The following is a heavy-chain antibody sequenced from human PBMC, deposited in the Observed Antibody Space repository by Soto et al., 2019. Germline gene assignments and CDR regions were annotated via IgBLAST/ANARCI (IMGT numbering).Heavy chain of an antibody. CDR3: ARVPFGTTRDFDF. V-gene: IGHV3-33*01. D-gene: IGHD1-1*01. CDR1: GFTFSNYG. J-gene: IGHJ4*02. Sequence: LRLSCAVSGFTFSNYGIHWVRQAPGKGLEWVAVIWYDGFNKYYADSVKGRFTISRDASKNTLYLQINGLRVEDTAIYYCARVPFGTTRDFDFWGQGTLVTVSS. CDR2: IWYDGFNK.